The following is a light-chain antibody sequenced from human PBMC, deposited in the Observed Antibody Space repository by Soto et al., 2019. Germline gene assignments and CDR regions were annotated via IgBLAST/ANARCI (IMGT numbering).Light chain of an antibody. J-gene: IGLJ2*01. CDR3: RSYTRGNPGV. CDR2: DVS. CDR1: SSDVGSYNY. Sequence: QSALTQPASVSGSPGQSITISCTGTSSDVGSYNYVSWYQQHPGQAPRLMIYDVSNRPSGVSNRFSGSKSGNTASLSISGLQAEDEADSYCRSYTRGNPGVFGGGTKHTVL. V-gene: IGLV2-14*03.